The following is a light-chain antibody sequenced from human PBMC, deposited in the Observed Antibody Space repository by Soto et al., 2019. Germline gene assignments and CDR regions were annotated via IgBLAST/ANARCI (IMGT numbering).Light chain of an antibody. J-gene: IGKJ3*01. CDR1: QSIRNY. CDR2: PAY. V-gene: IGKV1-39*01. CDR3: QQSSSPPLS. Sequence: DIQMTQSPSSLSASVGDRVTITCRASQSIRNYLNLYQQKPGKAPKVLIYPAYSLQSGVSSRFRGSGSWTEFTRTFISLQPEDFATYYCQQSSSPPLSFGPGNKVAVK.